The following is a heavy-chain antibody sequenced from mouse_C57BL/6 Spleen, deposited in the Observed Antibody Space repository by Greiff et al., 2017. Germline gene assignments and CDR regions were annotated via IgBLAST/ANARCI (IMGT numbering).Heavy chain of an antibody. CDR2: IDPSDSYT. CDR3: ARREDY. J-gene: IGHJ2*01. Sequence: VKLQQPGAELVKPGASVKLSCKASGYTFTSYWMQWVKQRPGQGLEWIGEIDPSDSYTNYNQKFKGKATLTVDTSSSTAYMQLSSLTSEDSAVYYCARREDYWGQGTTLTVSS. CDR1: GYTFTSYW. V-gene: IGHV1-50*01.